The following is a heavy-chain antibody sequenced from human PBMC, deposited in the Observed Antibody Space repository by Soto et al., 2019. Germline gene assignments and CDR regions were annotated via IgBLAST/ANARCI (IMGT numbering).Heavy chain of an antibody. Sequence: QVQLVQSGAEVKKPGSSVKVSCKASGGTFSSYTISWVRQAPGQGLEWMGGIIPIFGTANYAQKFQGRVTITADESTRTAYMERSSLRSQGMAVYYCARDRERLATMGDAFDIWGQGPMVTVSS. CDR2: IIPIFGTA. D-gene: IGHD5-12*01. CDR1: GGTFSSYT. J-gene: IGHJ3*02. V-gene: IGHV1-69*01. CDR3: ARDRERLATMGDAFDI.